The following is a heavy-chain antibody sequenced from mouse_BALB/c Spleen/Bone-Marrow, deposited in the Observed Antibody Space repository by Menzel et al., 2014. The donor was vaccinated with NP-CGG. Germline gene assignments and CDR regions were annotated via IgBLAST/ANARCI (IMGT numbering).Heavy chain of an antibody. CDR3: ARSRGNYLYYAMDY. J-gene: IGHJ4*01. CDR1: GFTFSSFG. Sequence: EVKLVESGGGLVRPGGSRKLSCAASGFTFSSFGMHWVRQAPEKGLEWVAYISSGSSTIYYADTVKGRFTISRDNPKNTLFLQMTSLRSEDTAMYYCARSRGNYLYYAMDYWGQGTSVTVSS. CDR2: ISSGSSTI. D-gene: IGHD2-1*01. V-gene: IGHV5-17*02.